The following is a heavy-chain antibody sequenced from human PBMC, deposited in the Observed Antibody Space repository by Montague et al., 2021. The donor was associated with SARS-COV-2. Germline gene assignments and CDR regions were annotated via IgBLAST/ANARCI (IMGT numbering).Heavy chain of an antibody. CDR1: GGPISGSSDY. D-gene: IGHD5-18*01. Sequence: SETLSLTCTVTGGPISGSSDYWSWIRQSPGKGLEWIASVYYSGNTYYSPSLKSRLTISVDTSKNQFSLKLNSVTAADTALYYCARREYSYGWGDWGQGTLVTVSS. CDR2: VYYSGNT. CDR3: ARREYSYGWGD. J-gene: IGHJ4*02. V-gene: IGHV4-39*01.